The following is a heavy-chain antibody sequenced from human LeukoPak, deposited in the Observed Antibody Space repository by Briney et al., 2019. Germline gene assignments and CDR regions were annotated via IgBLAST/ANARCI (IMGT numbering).Heavy chain of an antibody. CDR2: VNRDGSEA. V-gene: IGHV3-7*03. J-gene: IGHJ6*02. CDR3: ARNNGMDV. CDR1: GFTLSNHW. Sequence: GGSLRLSCAASGFTLSNHWMTWVRQVPGRGPEWVTNVNRDGSEAYYLDSVKGRFTISKDNAKNSLYLQMNSLRAEDTALYHCARNNGMDVWGQGTTVIVSS.